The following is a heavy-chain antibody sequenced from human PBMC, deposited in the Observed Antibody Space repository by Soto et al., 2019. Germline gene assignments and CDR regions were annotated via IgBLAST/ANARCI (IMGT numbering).Heavy chain of an antibody. CDR1: GDTFSSYA. V-gene: IGHV1-69*01. Sequence: QVQLVQSGAEVKKPGSSVKVSCKASGDTFSSYAINWVRQAPGQGLEWMGGIIPMFGTANYAQKFKGRVTITAGESTSRVYMERSSLRSEDTAVYYCARVGPAHYYDRSGYYTPLDYLGQGTLVTVSS. CDR2: IIPMFGTA. D-gene: IGHD3-22*01. J-gene: IGHJ4*02. CDR3: ARVGPAHYYDRSGYYTPLDY.